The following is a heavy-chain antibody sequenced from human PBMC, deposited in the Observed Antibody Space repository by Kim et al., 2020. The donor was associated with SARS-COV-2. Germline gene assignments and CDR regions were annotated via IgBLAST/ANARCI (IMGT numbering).Heavy chain of an antibody. D-gene: IGHD3-3*01. CDR3: ARRLFWSGYYFDY. V-gene: IGHV4-34*01. Sequence: YTPSLKSRVTISVDPSKNQFSLKLSSVTAADTAVYYCARRLFWSGYYFDYWGQGTLVTVSS. J-gene: IGHJ4*02.